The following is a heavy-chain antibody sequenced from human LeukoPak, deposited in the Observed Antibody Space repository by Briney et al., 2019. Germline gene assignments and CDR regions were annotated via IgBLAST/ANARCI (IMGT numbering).Heavy chain of an antibody. D-gene: IGHD2-8*01. J-gene: IGHJ4*02. CDR1: GSTFSTYW. CDR2: IKQDGSET. V-gene: IGHV3-7*01. CDR3: ARLMFLWPPIYFDY. Sequence: GGSLRLSCAASGSTFSTYWMSWVRQAPGKGLEWVANIKQDGSETFYVDSVKGRFTISRDNARNSVYLQMNSLRAEDTAVYYCARLMFLWPPIYFDYWGQGTLVTVSS.